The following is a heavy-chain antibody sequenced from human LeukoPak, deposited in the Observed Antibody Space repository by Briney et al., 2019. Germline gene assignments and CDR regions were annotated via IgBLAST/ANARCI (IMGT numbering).Heavy chain of an antibody. CDR2: ISYDGSNK. D-gene: IGHD2-2*01. CDR1: GFTFSSYA. Sequence: PGGSLRLSCAASGFTFSSYAMHWVRQAPGKGLEWVAVISYDGSNKYYADSVEGRFTISRDNSKNTLYLQMNSLRAEDTAVYYCARDEDCSSTSCYSNWFDPWGQGTLVTVSS. V-gene: IGHV3-30-3*01. J-gene: IGHJ5*02. CDR3: ARDEDCSSTSCYSNWFDP.